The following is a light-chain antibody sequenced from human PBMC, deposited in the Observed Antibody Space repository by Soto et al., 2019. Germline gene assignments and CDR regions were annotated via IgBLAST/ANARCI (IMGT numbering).Light chain of an antibody. CDR1: QSVSSY. CDR2: DTS. Sequence: IVLAQSPATLSLSPWERATLSCVASQSVSSYLAWHQQKPGQPPRLLIYDTSNMATGVPARFSGSGSGTDFTLTISSLEPEDFAVYYCQQRSNWPTTFGPGTRLEIK. V-gene: IGKV3-11*01. CDR3: QQRSNWPTT. J-gene: IGKJ5*01.